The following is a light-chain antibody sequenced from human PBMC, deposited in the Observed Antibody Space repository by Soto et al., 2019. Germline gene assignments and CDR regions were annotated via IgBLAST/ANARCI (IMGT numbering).Light chain of an antibody. J-gene: IGLJ1*01. Sequence: QSVLTQPASVSGSPGQSITISCTGTSSDVGGYNYVSWYQQHPGKAPKLMIYEVSNRPSGVSNRFSGSKSGNTASLTISGLQAEDEADYYCSSYTSSSPLVFGPGTKGTVL. CDR1: SSDVGGYNY. CDR2: EVS. V-gene: IGLV2-14*01. CDR3: SSYTSSSPLV.